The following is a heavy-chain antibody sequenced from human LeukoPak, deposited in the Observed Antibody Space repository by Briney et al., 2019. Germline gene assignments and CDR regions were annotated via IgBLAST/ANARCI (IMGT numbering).Heavy chain of an antibody. CDR1: GGSISSGGYY. D-gene: IGHD6-13*01. CDR3: ARVAYSSSWYWFDP. V-gene: IGHV4-31*03. CDR2: IYCSGST. J-gene: IGHJ5*02. Sequence: PSETLSLTCTVSGGSISSGGYYWSWIRQHPGKGLEWIGYIYCSGSTYYNPSLKSRVTISVDTSKNQFSLKLSSVTAADTAVYYCARVAYSSSWYWFDPWGQGTLVTVSS.